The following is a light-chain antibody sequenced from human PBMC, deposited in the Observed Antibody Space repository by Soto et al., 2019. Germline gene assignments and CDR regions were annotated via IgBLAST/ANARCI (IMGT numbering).Light chain of an antibody. V-gene: IGLV2-23*01. CDR3: CSYAGNVV. J-gene: IGLJ2*01. Sequence: SALTQPASVSGSPGQSITISCTGTSSDVGSDNLVSWFQQHPGKAPKLMIYEASKRPSGVSIRFSASRSGNTASLTISGLQAEDEADYYCCSYAGNVVFGGGTKLTVL. CDR2: EAS. CDR1: SSDVGSDNL.